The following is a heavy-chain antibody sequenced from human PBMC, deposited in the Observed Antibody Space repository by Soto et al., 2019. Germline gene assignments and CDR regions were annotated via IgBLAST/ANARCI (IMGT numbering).Heavy chain of an antibody. CDR2: ISGSGGST. V-gene: IGHV3-23*01. CDR3: AKVPRGSSWYFDY. Sequence: GGSLRLSCAASGFTFSSYAMSWVRQAPGKGLEWVSAISGSGGSTYYADSMKGRFTISRDNSKNTLYLQMNSLRAEDTAVYYCAKVPRGSSWYFDYWGQGTLVTVSS. D-gene: IGHD6-13*01. J-gene: IGHJ4*02. CDR1: GFTFSSYA.